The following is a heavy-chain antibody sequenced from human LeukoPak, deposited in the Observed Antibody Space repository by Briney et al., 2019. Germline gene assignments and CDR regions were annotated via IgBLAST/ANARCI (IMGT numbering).Heavy chain of an antibody. J-gene: IGHJ4*02. CDR1: GFTFDDYA. V-gene: IGHV3-9*01. Sequence: GRSLRLSCAASGFTFDDYAMHWVRQAPGKGLEWVSGISWNSGSIGYADSVKGRFTISRDNAKNSLYLQMNSLRAEDTALYYCAKEGIVGATGGFDYWGQGTLVTVSS. D-gene: IGHD1-26*01. CDR3: AKEGIVGATGGFDY. CDR2: ISWNSGSI.